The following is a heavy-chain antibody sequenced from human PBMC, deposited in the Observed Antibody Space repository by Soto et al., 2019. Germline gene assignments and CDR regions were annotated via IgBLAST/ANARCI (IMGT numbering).Heavy chain of an antibody. CDR3: VRARGGYYFDY. J-gene: IGHJ4*02. D-gene: IGHD2-15*01. CDR1: GFTFSSYW. V-gene: IGHV3-74*01. CDR2: INTDEGTT. Sequence: GGSLRLSCAASGFTFSSYWMHWVRQAPGKGLVWVPRINTDEGTTTYAGSVKGRFTISRDNAKNTLYLQMNSLRAEDTAVYYCVRARGGYYFDYWGQGTQVTVSS.